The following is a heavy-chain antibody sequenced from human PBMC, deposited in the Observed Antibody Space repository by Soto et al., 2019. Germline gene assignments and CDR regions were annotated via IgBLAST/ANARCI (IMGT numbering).Heavy chain of an antibody. CDR2: IIPIFGTA. CDR1: GGTFSSYA. J-gene: IGHJ5*01. Sequence: QVQLVQSGAEVKKPGSSVKVSCKASGGTFSSYAISRLRQAPGQGLEWMGGIIPIFGTANYAQKFQGRVTITADESTSTGYMELSSLRSEDTAVYYCARVGGWLKTNWLDSWGQGTLVTVSS. V-gene: IGHV1-69*12. D-gene: IGHD5-12*01. CDR3: ARVGGWLKTNWLDS.